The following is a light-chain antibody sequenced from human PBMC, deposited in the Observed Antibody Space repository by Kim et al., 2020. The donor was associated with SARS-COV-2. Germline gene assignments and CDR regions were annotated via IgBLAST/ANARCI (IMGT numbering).Light chain of an antibody. CDR3: CSYAGSYTWV. CDR2: DVN. V-gene: IGLV2-11*01. CDR1: SSDVDGYNY. Sequence: GQSVTISCTGTSSDVDGYNYVSWYQHHPGKAPKVMIYDVNERPSGVPDRFSGSKSGNTASLTISGLQADDEADYYCCSYAGSYTWVFGGGTKLTVL. J-gene: IGLJ3*02.